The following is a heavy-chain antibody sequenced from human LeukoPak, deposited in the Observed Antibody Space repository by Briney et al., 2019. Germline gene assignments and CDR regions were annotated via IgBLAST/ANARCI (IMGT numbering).Heavy chain of an antibody. V-gene: IGHV3-48*02. D-gene: IGHD4-23*01. CDR3: ARVAAGYSVNYFDY. J-gene: IGHJ4*02. Sequence: GGSLRLSCAASEFAFSTYNMNWVRQAPGKGLEWVSYISTGSSTTYYADSVKGRFTISRDNVENSLYLQMNSLRDEDAAVYYCARVAAGYSVNYFDYWGQGTLVTVSS. CDR2: ISTGSSTT. CDR1: EFAFSTYN.